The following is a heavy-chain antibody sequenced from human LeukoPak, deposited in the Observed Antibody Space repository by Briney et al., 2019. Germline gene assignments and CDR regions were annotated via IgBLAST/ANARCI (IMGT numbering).Heavy chain of an antibody. Sequence: PGGSLGLSRVASGFTFSTYSLNWVRQAPGKGLEWVSYICFSTSTIYYAASVKGRFTVSRDNAKNALYLQMNTLRAEDTAMYYCARVDYYDSSGLYHDAFYIWGQGTMVTVSS. V-gene: IGHV3-48*01. CDR3: ARVDYYDSSGLYHDAFYI. J-gene: IGHJ3*02. CDR1: GFTFSTYS. CDR2: ICFSTSTI. D-gene: IGHD3-22*01.